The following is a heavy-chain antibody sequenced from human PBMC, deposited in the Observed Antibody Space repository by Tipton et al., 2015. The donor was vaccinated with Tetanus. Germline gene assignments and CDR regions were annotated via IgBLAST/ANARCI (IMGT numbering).Heavy chain of an antibody. Sequence: TLSLTCTVSGGSISSYYWSWIRQPPGKGLEWIGYIYYSGSTYYNPSLKSRVTISVDTSKNQFSLKLSSVTAADTAVYYCARHYYDFWSGYLSYFDYWGQGTLVTVSS. CDR2: IYYSGST. CDR1: GGSISSYY. CDR3: ARHYYDFWSGYLSYFDY. D-gene: IGHD3-3*01. V-gene: IGHV4-59*04. J-gene: IGHJ4*02.